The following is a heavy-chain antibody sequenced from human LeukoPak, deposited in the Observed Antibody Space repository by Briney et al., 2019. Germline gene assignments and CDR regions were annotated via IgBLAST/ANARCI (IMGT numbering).Heavy chain of an antibody. CDR2: IYYSGST. CDR3: ARDLSKANYYYYMDV. V-gene: IGHV4-59*01. CDR1: GGSISSYY. D-gene: IGHD2/OR15-2a*01. J-gene: IGHJ6*03. Sequence: SETLSLTCTVSGGSISSYYWSWIRQPPGKGLEWIGYIYYSGSTNYNPSLKSRVTISVDTSKNQFSLKLSSVTAVDTAVYYCARDLSKANYYYYMDVWGKGTTVTVSS.